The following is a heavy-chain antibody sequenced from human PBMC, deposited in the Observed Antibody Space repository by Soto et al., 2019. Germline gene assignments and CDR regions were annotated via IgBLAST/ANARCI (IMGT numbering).Heavy chain of an antibody. CDR2: IKKDGSQK. CDR3: VKEIASAQ. V-gene: IGHV3-7*01. Sequence: EVQLVESGGGLVQPGGPLRLSCETSGFTFSNYWMTWVRQAPGKGLEWVANIKKDGSQKNFVDSVKGRFTISRDNAKNSLYLQMDSLRVEDTAIYYCVKEIASAQWGQGTLVTVSS. CDR1: GFTFSNYW. J-gene: IGHJ4*02. D-gene: IGHD6-25*01.